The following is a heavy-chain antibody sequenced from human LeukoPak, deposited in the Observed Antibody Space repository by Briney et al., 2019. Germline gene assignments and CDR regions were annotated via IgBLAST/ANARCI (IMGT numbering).Heavy chain of an antibody. V-gene: IGHV3-7*03. CDR1: GFTFSSYW. J-gene: IGHJ6*04. Sequence: PGGSLRLSCAASGFTFSSYWMSWVRQAPGKGLEWVANIKQDGSEKYYVDSVKGRFTISRDNAKNSLYLQMNSLRAEDTAVYYCARELTHGVRGALYYYYGMDVWGKGTTVTVSS. D-gene: IGHD2-21*01. CDR2: IKQDGSEK. CDR3: ARELTHGVRGALYYYYGMDV.